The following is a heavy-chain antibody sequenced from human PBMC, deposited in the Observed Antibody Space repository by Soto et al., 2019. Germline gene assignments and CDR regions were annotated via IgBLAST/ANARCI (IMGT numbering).Heavy chain of an antibody. D-gene: IGHD2-2*02. CDR3: ARDRGYCSSASCYNWHYYCYYVDV. J-gene: IGHJ6*03. Sequence: QVQLQESGPGLVKPSQTLSLTCTVSGGSISSDNNFWSWIRQHPGKGLEWIGYIHHSGITYYSPSLRSRVTVSIDTSKNQFSLKLGSGAAADTAVYFCARDRGYCSSASCYNWHYYCYYVDVWGKGSTVTVT. V-gene: IGHV4-31*03. CDR1: GGSISSDNNF. CDR2: IHHSGIT.